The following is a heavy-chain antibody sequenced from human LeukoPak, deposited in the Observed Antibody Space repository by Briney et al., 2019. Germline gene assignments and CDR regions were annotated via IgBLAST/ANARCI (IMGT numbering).Heavy chain of an antibody. V-gene: IGHV4-59*12. CDR3: ARDRCSSTSCYIVWFDP. Sequence: SETLSLTCTVSGGSISSYYWSWIRQPPGKGLEWIGYIYYSGSTNYNPPLKSRVTMSVDTSKNQFSLKLSSVTAADTAVYYCARDRCSSTSCYIVWFDPWGQGTLVTVSS. D-gene: IGHD2-2*02. CDR2: IYYSGST. J-gene: IGHJ5*02. CDR1: GGSISSYY.